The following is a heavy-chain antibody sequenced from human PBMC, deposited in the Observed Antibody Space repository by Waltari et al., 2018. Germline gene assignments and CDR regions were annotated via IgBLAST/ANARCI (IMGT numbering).Heavy chain of an antibody. CDR3: AREVKRYFDWYYYYYYMDV. D-gene: IGHD3-9*01. CDR1: GYSIRSGDY. J-gene: IGHJ6*03. CDR2: IYRSGST. V-gene: IGHV4-38-2*02. Sequence: QVQLQESGPGLVKPSETPSLTCTVSGYSIRSGDYWGWIRQPPGKGLEWIGSIYRSGSTYYNPSLKSRVTISVDTSKNQFSLKLSSVTAADTAVYYCAREVKRYFDWYYYYYYMDVWGKGTTVTVSS.